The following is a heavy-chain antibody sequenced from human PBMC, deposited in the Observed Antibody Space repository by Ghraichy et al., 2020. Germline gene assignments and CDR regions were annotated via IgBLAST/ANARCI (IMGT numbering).Heavy chain of an antibody. CDR2: INDSGAGT. D-gene: IGHD2-2*01. V-gene: IGHV3-23*01. J-gene: IGHJ4*02. Sequence: GGSLRLSCAASGFTFSLYAMSWVRQAPGKGLECVSAINDSGAGTYYADSVKGRFTISRVNSKNTLYLQMNSLTAEDTAVYYCARLTSSNWGQGTLVTVSS. CDR3: ARLTSSN. CDR1: GFTFSLYA.